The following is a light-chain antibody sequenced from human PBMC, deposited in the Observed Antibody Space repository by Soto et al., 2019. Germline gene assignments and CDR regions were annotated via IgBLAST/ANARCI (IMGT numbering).Light chain of an antibody. CDR2: TAS. J-gene: IGKJ4*01. CDR3: QQSHSSPLS. Sequence: IQITHSPSSLSASVLYRVTITCRASQSISRNLNWYQQKPGKAPELLIYTASNLQSGVPSRFSGSGSGTDFALTISSLQPEDSAVYYCQQSHSSPLSFGGGTKVDNK. CDR1: QSISRN. V-gene: IGKV1-39*01.